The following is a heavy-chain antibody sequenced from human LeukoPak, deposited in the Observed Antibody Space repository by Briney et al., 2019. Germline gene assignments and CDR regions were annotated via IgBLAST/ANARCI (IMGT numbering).Heavy chain of an antibody. CDR1: GFTFSHYS. D-gene: IGHD2-2*02. V-gene: IGHV3-21*01. J-gene: IGHJ4*02. Sequence: PGGSLRLSCVASGFTFSHYSMNWVRQAPGKGLEWVSSIRFTGSYIYYADSVKGRFTISRDNAKNSLYLQMNSLRAEDTAVYYCARWNSYIDYWGQGTLVTVSS. CDR2: IRFTGSYI. CDR3: ARWNSYIDY.